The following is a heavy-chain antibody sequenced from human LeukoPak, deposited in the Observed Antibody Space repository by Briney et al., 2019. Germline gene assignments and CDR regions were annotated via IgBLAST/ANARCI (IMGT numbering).Heavy chain of an antibody. CDR2: ISGSGGST. D-gene: IGHD1-26*01. V-gene: IGHV3-23*01. J-gene: IGHJ5*02. Sequence: GGSLRLSCAASGFTFSNYAMSWVRQAPGKGLEWVSAISGSGGSTYYADSVKGRFTISRDNSKNTLYLQTNSLRAEDTAVYYCAKDQYSGSYYWFDPWGQGALVTVSS. CDR1: GFTFSNYA. CDR3: AKDQYSGSYYWFDP.